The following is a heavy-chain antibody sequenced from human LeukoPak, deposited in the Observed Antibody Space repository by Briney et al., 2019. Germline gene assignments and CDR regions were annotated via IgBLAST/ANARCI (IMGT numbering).Heavy chain of an antibody. CDR3: ARMTDITMIVVGDHDAFDI. CDR1: GGSISSYY. D-gene: IGHD3-22*01. V-gene: IGHV4-34*01. Sequence: SETLSLTCTVSGGSISSYYWSWIRQPPGKGLEWIGEINHSGSTNYNPSLKSRVTISVDTSKNQFSLKLSSVTAADTAVYYCARMTDITMIVVGDHDAFDIWGQGTMVTVSS. J-gene: IGHJ3*02. CDR2: INHSGST.